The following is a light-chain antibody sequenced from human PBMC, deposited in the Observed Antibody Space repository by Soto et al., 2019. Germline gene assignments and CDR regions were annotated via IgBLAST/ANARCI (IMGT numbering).Light chain of an antibody. CDR1: QSISSW. CDR3: QQYNSYYT. Sequence: DIQMTQSPSTLSASVGDRVTITCRASQSISSWLAWYQQKPGKAPKLLIYKASSLESGVPSRFSRSGSGTEFTLTISSLQPDDFATYYYQQYNSYYTFGQGTKLEIK. V-gene: IGKV1-5*03. J-gene: IGKJ2*01. CDR2: KAS.